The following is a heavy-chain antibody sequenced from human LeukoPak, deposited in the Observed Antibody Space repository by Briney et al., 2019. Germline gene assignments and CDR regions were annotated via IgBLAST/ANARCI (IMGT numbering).Heavy chain of an antibody. CDR2: ISSSSSYT. CDR3: AGDRPVVIISWVAFDM. CDR1: GFTFSSYS. D-gene: IGHD3-16*02. Sequence: GGSLRLSCAASGFTFSSYSMNWVRQAPGKGLEWVASISSSSSYTYYADSVKGRFTISRDNAKNSLYLQMNSLRAEDTAVYYCAGDRPVVIISWVAFDMWDQGTMVTLP. J-gene: IGHJ3*02. V-gene: IGHV3-21*01.